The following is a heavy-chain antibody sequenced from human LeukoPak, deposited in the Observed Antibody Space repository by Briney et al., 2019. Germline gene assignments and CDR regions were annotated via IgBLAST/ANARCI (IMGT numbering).Heavy chain of an antibody. CDR2: ISSNGGST. CDR3: VKGKGIAVTSPDY. J-gene: IGHJ4*02. D-gene: IGHD6-19*01. V-gene: IGHV3-64D*06. Sequence: GGSLRLSCSASGFIFSNYALHWVRQAPGKGLEYVSAISSNGGSTYYADSVKGRFTISRDNSKNTLYLQMSSLRAEDTAVYYCVKGKGIAVTSPDYWGQGTLVTVSS. CDR1: GFIFSNYA.